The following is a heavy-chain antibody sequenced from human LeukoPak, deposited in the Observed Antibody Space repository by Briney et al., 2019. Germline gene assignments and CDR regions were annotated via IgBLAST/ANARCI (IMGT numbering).Heavy chain of an antibody. CDR3: ARDVDYANPRHDY. CDR1: GFTFSSYW. CDR2: INLDGSQK. J-gene: IGHJ4*02. D-gene: IGHD4/OR15-4a*01. Sequence: SGGSLRLSCAASGFTFSSYWMSWVRQAPGKGLEWVANINLDGSQKYYVDSLKGRFTISRDNAKNSLYLQMDSLRVEDTAVYYCARDVDYANPRHDYWGQGTLVTVSP. V-gene: IGHV3-7*01.